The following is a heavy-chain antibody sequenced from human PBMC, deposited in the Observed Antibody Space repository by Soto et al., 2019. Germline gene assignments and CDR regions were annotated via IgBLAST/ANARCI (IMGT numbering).Heavy chain of an antibody. V-gene: IGHV1-18*01. J-gene: IGHJ4*02. CDR3: ARLNVYRGSYSRAHPHFAY. D-gene: IGHD1-26*01. CDR1: GYTFTSYG. Sequence: QVQLVQSGAEVKKPGASVKVSCKASGYTFTSYGIIWVRQAPGQGLEWMGWITAYSGNTNYAQNLQGRVTMTTDTSASTAYMELRSLRSDDTAVYYCARLNVYRGSYSRAHPHFAYWGQGTLVTVSS. CDR2: ITAYSGNT.